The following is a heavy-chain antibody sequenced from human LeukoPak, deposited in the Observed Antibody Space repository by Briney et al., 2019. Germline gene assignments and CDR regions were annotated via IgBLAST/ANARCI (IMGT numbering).Heavy chain of an antibody. D-gene: IGHD3-9*01. Sequence: HAGGSLRLSCAASGFSFDDYAMHWVRQSAGAGLEWVSGVTWNSDKIVYADSVKGRFTISRDNDKNSLYLQMNSLRPEDSALYYCVKDMTSSWDYNYYGLDVWGPGTTVTVSS. CDR3: VKDMTSSWDYNYYGLDV. J-gene: IGHJ6*02. V-gene: IGHV3-9*01. CDR1: GFSFDDYA. CDR2: VTWNSDKI.